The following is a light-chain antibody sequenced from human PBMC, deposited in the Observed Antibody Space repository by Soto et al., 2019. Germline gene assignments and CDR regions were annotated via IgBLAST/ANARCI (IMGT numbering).Light chain of an antibody. V-gene: IGKV3D-15*01. CDR2: AAS. CDR1: QSVSSN. CDR3: QQYNNWPLT. J-gene: IGKJ4*01. Sequence: IVMTQSPGTLSVSPGERATLSCRASQSVSSNLAWYQQKPGQAPRLLIYAASTRATGIPARFSGSGSGTEFSLTISSLQSEDLAVYYCQQYNNWPLTFGGGTKVEIK.